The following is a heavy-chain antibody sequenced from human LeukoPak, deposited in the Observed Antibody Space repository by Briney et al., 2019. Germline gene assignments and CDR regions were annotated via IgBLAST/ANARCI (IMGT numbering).Heavy chain of an antibody. CDR1: GFTFSDYW. CDR2: IDQAGSVR. V-gene: IGHV3-7*01. J-gene: IGHJ6*03. CDR3: ARDRGYCTSTNCYGFYYYMDV. Sequence: GGSLRLSCAASGFTFSDYWMNWVRQAPGKGLEWLANIDQAGSVRYYVDSVKGRFTISRDNAENSLYLQMNSLRAEDTAVYFCARDRGYCTSTNCYGFYYYMDVWGKGTTVTVSS. D-gene: IGHD2-2*01.